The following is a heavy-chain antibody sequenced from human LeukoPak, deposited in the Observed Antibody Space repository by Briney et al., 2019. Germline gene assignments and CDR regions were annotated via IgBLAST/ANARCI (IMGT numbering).Heavy chain of an antibody. Sequence: GGSLRLSCAASGFTFSRYAMHWVRQAPGKGLEWVAVVASDGNDKHHADSVKGRFTISRDNSKNTLYLQMNSLRADDTAVYYCARDPKRGYSYGWGAFDIWGQGTMVSVSS. J-gene: IGHJ3*02. CDR3: ARDPKRGYSYGWGAFDI. CDR2: VASDGNDK. CDR1: GFTFSRYA. V-gene: IGHV3-30*04. D-gene: IGHD5-18*01.